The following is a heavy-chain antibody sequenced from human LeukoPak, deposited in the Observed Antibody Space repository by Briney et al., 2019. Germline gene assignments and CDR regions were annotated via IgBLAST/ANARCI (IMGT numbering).Heavy chain of an antibody. Sequence: GDSLRLSCAASGFTFTKYWMTWVRQAPGKGLEWVGNIKQDGSDKNYMDSVKGRFTISRDNSKNTLYLQMNSLRAEDTAVYYCAKDRSGYDFSPVDFDYWGQGTLVTVSS. V-gene: IGHV3-7*03. D-gene: IGHD5-12*01. CDR3: AKDRSGYDFSPVDFDY. CDR1: GFTFTKYW. CDR2: IKQDGSDK. J-gene: IGHJ4*02.